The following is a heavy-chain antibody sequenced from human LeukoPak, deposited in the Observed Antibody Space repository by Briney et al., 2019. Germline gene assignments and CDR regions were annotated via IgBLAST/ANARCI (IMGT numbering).Heavy chain of an antibody. CDR2: IDPSDSYT. CDR1: GYSFTSSW. CDR3: ARLTPPYYDILTGYYPLAY. V-gene: IGHV5-10-1*01. Sequence: GESLKISCQGSGYSFTSSWIGWVRQMPGKGLEWMGSIDPSDSYTNYSPSFQGHVTISADKSISTAYLQWSSLKASDTAIYYCARLTPPYYDILTGYYPLAYWGQGTPVTVSS. J-gene: IGHJ4*02. D-gene: IGHD3-9*01.